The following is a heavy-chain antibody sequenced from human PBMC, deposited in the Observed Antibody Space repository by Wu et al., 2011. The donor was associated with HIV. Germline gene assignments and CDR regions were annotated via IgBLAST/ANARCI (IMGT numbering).Heavy chain of an antibody. V-gene: IGHV1-69*14. CDR1: GGTFNTYA. CDR2: IIPMFDKP. CDR3: ASVRCHVDHCYFPLLGTAFDI. Sequence: QVHVVQSGAEVKKPGSSVKVSCKASGGTFNTYAMGWVRQAPGQGLEWMGGIIPMFDKPNYGQTFQGRIKITADRATNTAYMELSSLRSEDTALYYCASVRCHVDHCYFPLLGTAFDIWGQGTMVTVSS. J-gene: IGHJ3*02. D-gene: IGHD2-15*01.